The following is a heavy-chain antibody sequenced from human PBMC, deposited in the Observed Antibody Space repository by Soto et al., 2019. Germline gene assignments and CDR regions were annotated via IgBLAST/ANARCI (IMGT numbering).Heavy chain of an antibody. V-gene: IGHV1-3*01. D-gene: IGHD5-12*01. J-gene: IGHJ4*02. Sequence: QVQLVQSGAEVKKPGASVKVSCKASGYTFTKYAIQWVRQAPGQRLEWMGWINAGNGHTKYSQEFQDRVTITRDTSATTAYMELSSLTSEDTTVYYCARGIWVATTAAYYCDYWGQGTLVTVSS. CDR3: ARGIWVATTAAYYCDY. CDR2: INAGNGHT. CDR1: GYTFTKYA.